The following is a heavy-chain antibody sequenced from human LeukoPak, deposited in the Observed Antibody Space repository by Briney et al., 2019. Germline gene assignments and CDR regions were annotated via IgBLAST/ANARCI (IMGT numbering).Heavy chain of an antibody. Sequence: GGSLRLSCAASKFIFSDYGMHWVRQAPGKGLEWVAFIWYDGSDEYYADSVKGRLTISRDNSKNTLYLQMNSLTTEDTAVYYCAKGGGELGSGSLDYWGQGTLVTVSP. V-gene: IGHV3-30*02. D-gene: IGHD3-10*01. CDR1: KFIFSDYG. J-gene: IGHJ4*02. CDR3: AKGGGELGSGSLDY. CDR2: IWYDGSDE.